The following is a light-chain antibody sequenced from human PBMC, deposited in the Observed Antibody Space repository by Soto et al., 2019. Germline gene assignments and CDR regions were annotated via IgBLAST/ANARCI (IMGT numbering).Light chain of an antibody. CDR3: QQADSFPLT. Sequence: EIVLTQSPATLSLSPGERATLSCRASQSLSSYLAWYQQKPGQAPRLLIYDASNRATGIPARFSGSGSGTDFTLTISSLEPEDFATYYCQQADSFPLTFGGGTKVEI. J-gene: IGKJ4*01. CDR2: DAS. CDR1: QSLSSY. V-gene: IGKV3-11*01.